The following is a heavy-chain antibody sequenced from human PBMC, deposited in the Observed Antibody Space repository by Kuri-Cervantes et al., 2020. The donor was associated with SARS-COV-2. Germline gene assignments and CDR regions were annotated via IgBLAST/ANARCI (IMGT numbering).Heavy chain of an antibody. V-gene: IGHV1-24*01. Sequence: ASVKVSCKVSGYTLTELSMHWVRQAPGKGLEWMGGFDPEDGETIYAQKLQGRVTMTTDTSTSTAYMELRSLRSDDTAVYYCARDLRPGYCSSTSCPRSRWFDPWGQGTLVTVSS. CDR3: ARDLRPGYCSSTSCPRSRWFDP. J-gene: IGHJ5*02. D-gene: IGHD2-2*03. CDR2: FDPEDGET. CDR1: GYTLTELS.